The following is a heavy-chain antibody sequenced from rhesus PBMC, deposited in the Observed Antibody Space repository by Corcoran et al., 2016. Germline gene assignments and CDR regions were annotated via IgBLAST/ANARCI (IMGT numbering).Heavy chain of an antibody. J-gene: IGHJ4*01. Sequence: QVQLQEWGPGLVKPSETLSLTCAVSGGYTSSSNWWSWIRQSPGKGLELIGYIYGGSGSTSYNPSLKSRVTISTDTSKNQFSLKLSSVTAADTAVYYCATLRTDYWGQGVLVTVSS. CDR1: GGYTSSSNW. D-gene: IGHD2-27*01. CDR3: ATLRTDY. CDR2: IYGGSGST. V-gene: IGHV4S7*01.